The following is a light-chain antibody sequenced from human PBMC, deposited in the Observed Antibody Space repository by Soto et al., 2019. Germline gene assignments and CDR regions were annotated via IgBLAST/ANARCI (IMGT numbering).Light chain of an antibody. CDR1: QSISSY. CDR3: LQYDSYLAT. J-gene: IGKJ1*01. Sequence: DIKMTQSPSSLSASVGDRVTITCWASQSISSYLNWYQQKPGKAPRLLMYDTSRMEFGVPPRFSGSGSGTEFTLTITNLQPEDSGTYYCLQYDSYLATFGQGTNV. V-gene: IGKV1-5*01. CDR2: DTS.